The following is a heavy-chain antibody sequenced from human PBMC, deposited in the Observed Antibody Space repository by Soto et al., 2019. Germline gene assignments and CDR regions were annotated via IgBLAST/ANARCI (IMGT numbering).Heavy chain of an antibody. CDR2: MNPNSGNT. D-gene: IGHD4-17*01. Sequence: QVQLVQSGAEVKKPGASVKVSCKASGYTFTSYDINWVRQATGQGLEWMGWMNPNSGNTGYAQKFQGRVTLTMYTSISTAYMEMSSLRSLDTAVHYCARTLCGDNVDYWGQGTLVTVSS. CDR1: GYTFTSYD. V-gene: IGHV1-8*01. CDR3: ARTLCGDNVDY. J-gene: IGHJ4*02.